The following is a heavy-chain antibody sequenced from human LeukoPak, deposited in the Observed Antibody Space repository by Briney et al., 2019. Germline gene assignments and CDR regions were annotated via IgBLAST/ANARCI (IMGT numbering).Heavy chain of an antibody. Sequence: GGSLRLSCAASGFTVSSNYMSWVRQAPGKGLEWVSVIYSGGSTYYADSVKGRFTISRDNSKNTLYLQMNSLRAEDTAVYYCARVGGLYYYYYMDVWGKGTTVTISS. CDR3: ARVGGLYYYYYMDV. CDR1: GFTVSSNY. CDR2: IYSGGST. V-gene: IGHV3-53*01. D-gene: IGHD3-16*01. J-gene: IGHJ6*03.